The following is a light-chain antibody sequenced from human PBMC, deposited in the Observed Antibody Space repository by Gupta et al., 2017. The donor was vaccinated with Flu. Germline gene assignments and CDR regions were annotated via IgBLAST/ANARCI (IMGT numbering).Light chain of an antibody. J-gene: IGLJ2*01. V-gene: IGLV1-47*01. CDR1: SSNIGSNY. CDR2: MNN. Sequence: QSVLTQPPSASGTPGQRVTISCSGSSSNIGSNYVYWYQQLPGTAPKLLIYMNNQRPSGVPDRFSGSTSGTSASLAISGLRSEDEADYYCAAWDDSLSGHVVFGGGTKLTVL. CDR3: AAWDDSLSGHVV.